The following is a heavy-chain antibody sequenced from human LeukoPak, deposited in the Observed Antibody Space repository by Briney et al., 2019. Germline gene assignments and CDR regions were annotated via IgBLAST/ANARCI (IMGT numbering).Heavy chain of an antibody. Sequence: GASVTVSCKASGYTFTSYGISWVRQAPGQGREGMGWISAYNGNTNYAQKLQGRVTMTTDTSTSTAYMELRSLRSDDTAVYYCARDPGYSSSWEYYYYYGMDVWGQGTTVTVSS. J-gene: IGHJ6*02. CDR2: ISAYNGNT. CDR1: GYTFTSYG. CDR3: ARDPGYSSSWEYYYYYGMDV. V-gene: IGHV1-18*01. D-gene: IGHD6-13*01.